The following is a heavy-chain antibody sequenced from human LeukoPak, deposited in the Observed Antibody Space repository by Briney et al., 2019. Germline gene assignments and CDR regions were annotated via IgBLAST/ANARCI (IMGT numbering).Heavy chain of an antibody. CDR1: GYTFTSYA. D-gene: IGHD3-9*01. J-gene: IGHJ3*02. CDR3: AREGEYYDILTGYYPDAFDI. V-gene: IGHV7-4-1*02. Sequence: ASVKVSCKASGYTFTSYAMNWVRQAPGQGLEWMGWINTNTGNPTYAQGFTGRFVFSLDTSVGTAYLQISSLKAEDTAVYYCAREGEYYDILTGYYPDAFDIWGQGTMVTVSS. CDR2: INTNTGNP.